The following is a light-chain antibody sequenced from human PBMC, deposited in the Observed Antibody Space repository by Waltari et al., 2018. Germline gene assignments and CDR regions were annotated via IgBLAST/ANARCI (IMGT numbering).Light chain of an antibody. J-gene: IGLJ2*01. CDR2: DVP. V-gene: IGLV2-8*01. CDR1: SSDVGGYNC. Sequence: QSALTQPPPSSGSPGQSVTISCAGTSSDVGGYNCDAWYQQHPGNAPQLMIYDVPKRPSGVPVRFSGSKTGNTAYLTVSGLQAEDEADYYCNAYAGSNSVLFGAGTKLTVL. CDR3: NAYAGSNSVL.